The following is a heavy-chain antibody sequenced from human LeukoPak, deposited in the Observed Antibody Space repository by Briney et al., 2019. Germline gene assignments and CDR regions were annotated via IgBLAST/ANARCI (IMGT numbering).Heavy chain of an antibody. Sequence: ASVKVSCKASGYTFTGYYIHWVRQAPGQGLEWMGRINPNSGGTNYAQKFQGRVTMTRDTSISTAYMELSRLRSDDTAVYYCARDLDYYDSSGYYYSDYWGQGTLVTVSS. CDR2: INPNSGGT. CDR3: ARDLDYYDSSGYYYSDY. J-gene: IGHJ4*02. CDR1: GYTFTGYY. D-gene: IGHD3-22*01. V-gene: IGHV1-2*06.